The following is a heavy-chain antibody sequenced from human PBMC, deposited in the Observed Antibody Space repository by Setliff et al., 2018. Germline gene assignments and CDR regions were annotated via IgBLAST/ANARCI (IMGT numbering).Heavy chain of an antibody. CDR2: INHSGST. V-gene: IGHV4-34*01. J-gene: IGHJ3*02. Sequence: SETLSLTCTVYGGSFSGYYWSWIRQPPGKGLEWIGEINHSGSTNYNPSLKSRVTISVDTSKNQFSLKLSSVTAADTAVYYCARVRGYYDSSGYYYDAFDIWGQGTMVT. D-gene: IGHD3-22*01. CDR3: ARVRGYYDSSGYYYDAFDI. CDR1: GGSFSGYY.